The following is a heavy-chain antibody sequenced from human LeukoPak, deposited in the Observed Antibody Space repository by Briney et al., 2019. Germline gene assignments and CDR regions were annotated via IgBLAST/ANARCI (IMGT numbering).Heavy chain of an antibody. D-gene: IGHD1-1*01. CDR3: ARDPGVTTGTYNFDS. Sequence: SETLSLTCTVSGGSISSSNYYWGWIRQPPGRGLEWIGSIYYSGNTYYNPSLKSRVTISVDTSKNQFSLKLTSVTAADTAVYYCARDPGVTTGTYNFDSWGQGSLVTVSS. CDR1: GGSISSSNYY. CDR2: IYYSGNT. J-gene: IGHJ4*02. V-gene: IGHV4-39*02.